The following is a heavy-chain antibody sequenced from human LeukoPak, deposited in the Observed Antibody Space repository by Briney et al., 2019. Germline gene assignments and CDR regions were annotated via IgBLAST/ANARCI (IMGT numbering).Heavy chain of an antibody. CDR1: GDSVSTNSVA. J-gene: IGHJ4*02. Sequence: SQALSLTCAISGDSVSTNSVAWNWIRQSPSRGLEWLGRTSYRSKWYNDYAVSVKSRITITPDTSKNQFSLQLNSVTPEDTAVYYCAREAEITRFDYWGQGTLVTVSS. CDR3: AREAEITRFDY. D-gene: IGHD5-24*01. CDR2: TSYRSKWYN. V-gene: IGHV6-1*01.